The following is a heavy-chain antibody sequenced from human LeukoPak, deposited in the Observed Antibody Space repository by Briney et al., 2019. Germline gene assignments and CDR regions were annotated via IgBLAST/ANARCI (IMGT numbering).Heavy chain of an antibody. D-gene: IGHD1-20*01. CDR3: ARDLTGTGDY. CDR1: GFTFSAYA. V-gene: IGHV3-64*01. Sequence: GGSLRLSCAASGFTFSAYAMHWVREAPGKGMEYVSSITSDGGITHYANSVKGRFTISGDNSRNTLYLQMGSLRAEDMAVYYCARDLTGTGDYWGQGTLVTVSS. J-gene: IGHJ4*02. CDR2: ITSDGGIT.